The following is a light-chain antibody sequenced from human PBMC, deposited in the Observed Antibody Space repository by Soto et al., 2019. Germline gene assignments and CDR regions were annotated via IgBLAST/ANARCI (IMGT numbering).Light chain of an antibody. V-gene: IGKV3-20*01. CDR3: QQYGSSQIT. J-gene: IGKJ5*01. CDR1: QSVSSSY. Sequence: ELVLTQSPGTLSLSPWARATLSFRARQSVSSSYLAWYQQKPGQAPRLLIYGASSRATGIPDRFSGSGSGTDFTLTISRLEPEDFAVYYCQQYGSSQITFGQGTRLEI. CDR2: GAS.